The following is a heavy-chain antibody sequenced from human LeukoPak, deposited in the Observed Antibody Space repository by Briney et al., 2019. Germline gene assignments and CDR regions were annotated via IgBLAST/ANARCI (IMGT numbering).Heavy chain of an antibody. J-gene: IGHJ4*02. V-gene: IGHV3-48*04. CDR2: ISTSGNTI. D-gene: IGHD5-18*01. Sequence: GGSLRLSCAASGFTFTNYGMNWVRQAPGKGLEWISYISTSGNTINYADSAKGRFTISRDNAKNSLYLQMNSLRAEDTAVYYCARDGHSYGTPFDYWGQGTLVTVSS. CDR1: GFTFTNYG. CDR3: ARDGHSYGTPFDY.